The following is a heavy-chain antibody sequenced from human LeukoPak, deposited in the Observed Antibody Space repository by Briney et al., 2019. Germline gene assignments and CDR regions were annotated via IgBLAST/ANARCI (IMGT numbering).Heavy chain of an antibody. J-gene: IGHJ4*02. CDR3: AREGRGYFDY. V-gene: IGHV4-61*02. D-gene: IGHD3-10*01. Sequence: PSETLSLTCTVSGGSISSGSYYWSWIRQPAGKGLEWIGRIYTSGSTNYNPSLKSRVTISVDTSKNQFSLKLSSVTAADTAVYYCAREGRGYFDYWGQGTLVTVSS. CDR2: IYTSGST. CDR1: GGSISSGSYY.